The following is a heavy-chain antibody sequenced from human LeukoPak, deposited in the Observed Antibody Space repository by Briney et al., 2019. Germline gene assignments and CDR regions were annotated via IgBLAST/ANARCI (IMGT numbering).Heavy chain of an antibody. CDR1: GFAFSSYA. V-gene: IGHV3-23*01. CDR2: ISGSGGST. Sequence: GGSLRLSCAASGFAFSSYAMSWIRQAPGKGLEWVSAISGSGGSTYYADSVKGRFTISRDNSKNTLYLQMNSLRAEDTAVYYCAKGDYYGMDVWGQGTTVTVSS. J-gene: IGHJ6*02. CDR3: AKGDYYGMDV.